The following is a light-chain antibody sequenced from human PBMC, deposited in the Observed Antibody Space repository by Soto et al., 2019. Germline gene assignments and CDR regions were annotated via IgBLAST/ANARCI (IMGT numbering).Light chain of an antibody. Sequence: EIVLTQSPATLSLSPGERATLSCRASQSVSFYLAWYQQKPGQAPRLLIYNASNRATGIPARFSGSGSGTDFTLTINTLEPEDFAVYYCYQRSDWPYTFGQGTKLEIK. V-gene: IGKV3-11*01. CDR3: YQRSDWPYT. J-gene: IGKJ2*01. CDR2: NAS. CDR1: QSVSFY.